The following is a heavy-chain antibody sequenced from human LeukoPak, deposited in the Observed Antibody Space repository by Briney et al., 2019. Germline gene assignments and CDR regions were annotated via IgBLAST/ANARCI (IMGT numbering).Heavy chain of an antibody. J-gene: IGHJ6*02. CDR2: IYYSGST. D-gene: IGHD5-18*01. Sequence: SETLSLTCTVSGGSISSGGYYWSWIRQHPGKGLEWIGYIYYSGSTYYNPSLKSRVTISVDTSKNQFSLKLSSVTAADTAVYYCARHVDTAMVYYYYYYGMDVWGQGTTVTVSS. V-gene: IGHV4-31*03. CDR1: GGSISSGGYY. CDR3: ARHVDTAMVYYYYYYGMDV.